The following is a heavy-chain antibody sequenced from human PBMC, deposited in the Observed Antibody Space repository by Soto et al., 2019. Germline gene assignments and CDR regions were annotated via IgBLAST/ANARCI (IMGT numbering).Heavy chain of an antibody. D-gene: IGHD2-21*02. J-gene: IGHJ6*02. CDR2: MNPNSGNT. CDR3: ARDAMAYCGGDCYPSYYYYYGMDV. Sequence: PGESLKISCKASGYTFTSYDINWVRQATGQGLEWMGWMNPNSGNTGYAQKFQGRVTMTRNTSISTAYMELSSLRSEDTAVYYCARDAMAYCGGDCYPSYYYYYGMDVWGQGTTVTVSS. CDR1: GYTFTSYD. V-gene: IGHV1-8*01.